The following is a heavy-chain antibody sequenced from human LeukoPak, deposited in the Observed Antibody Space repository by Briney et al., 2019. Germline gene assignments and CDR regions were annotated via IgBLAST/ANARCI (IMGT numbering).Heavy chain of an antibody. CDR1: RFSFRSYD. D-gene: IGHD6-19*01. J-gene: IGHJ3*02. CDR3: AKVAVAGTTKGAFDI. CDR2: SSYDESNT. V-gene: IGHV3-30*18. Sequence: GGSLRLSCAASRFSFRSYDMHWVRQAPGKGLEWLAVSSYDESNTYYTDSVKGRFTISRDNSKNTLYLQMNSLRAEDTAVYYCAKVAVAGTTKGAFDIWGQGTMVTVSS.